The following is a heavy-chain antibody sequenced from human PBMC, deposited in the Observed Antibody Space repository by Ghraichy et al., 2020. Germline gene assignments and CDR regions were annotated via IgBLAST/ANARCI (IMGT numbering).Heavy chain of an antibody. J-gene: IGHJ6*02. Sequence: GGSLRLSCAASGFTFSSYGMHWVRQAPGKGLEWVAVISYDGSNKYYADSVKGRFTISRDNSKNTLYLQMNSLRAEDTAVYYCAKDVGATTLYYYYGMDVWGQGTTVTVSS. D-gene: IGHD1-26*01. CDR1: GFTFSSYG. CDR2: ISYDGSNK. V-gene: IGHV3-30*18. CDR3: AKDVGATTLYYYYGMDV.